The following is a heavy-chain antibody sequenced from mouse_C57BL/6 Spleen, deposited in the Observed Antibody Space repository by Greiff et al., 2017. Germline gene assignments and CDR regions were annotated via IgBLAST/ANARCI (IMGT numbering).Heavy chain of an antibody. V-gene: IGHV1-82*01. D-gene: IGHD2-4*01. CDR3: ARAKIYYDYDFGYFDV. J-gene: IGHJ1*03. Sequence: VKLQESGPELVKPGASVKISCKASGYAFSSSWMNWVKQRPGKGLEWIGRIYPGDGDTNYNGKFKGKATLTADKSSSTAYMQLSSLTSEDSAVYFCARAKIYYDYDFGYFDVWGTGTTVTISS. CDR2: IYPGDGDT. CDR1: GYAFSSSW.